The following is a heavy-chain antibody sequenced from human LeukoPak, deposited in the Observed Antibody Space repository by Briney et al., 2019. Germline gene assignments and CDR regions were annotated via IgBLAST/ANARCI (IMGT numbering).Heavy chain of an antibody. CDR2: IYHSGST. J-gene: IGHJ4*02. V-gene: IGHV4-38-2*02. Sequence: SSETLSLTCTVSGYSISSGHYWGWIRQPPGKGLEWIGSIYHSGSTYYNPSLKSRVTISVDTSKNQFSLKLSSVTAADTAVYYCARVPPGAVAVYYWGQGTLVTVSS. CDR1: GYSISSGHY. D-gene: IGHD6-19*01. CDR3: ARVPPGAVAVYY.